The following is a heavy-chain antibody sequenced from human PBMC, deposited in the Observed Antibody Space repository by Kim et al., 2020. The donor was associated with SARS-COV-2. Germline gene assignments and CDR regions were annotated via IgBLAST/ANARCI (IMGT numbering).Heavy chain of an antibody. Sequence: GGSLRLFCAASGFSVSNYWINWVRHAPGKGLVWVSRISSDGRYTHYADSVKGRFTLSRDNAENTLFLQMNSLRAEDTAVYYCARGTFSSGFDVWGQGTTVTVSS. V-gene: IGHV3-74*01. CDR2: ISSDGRYT. J-gene: IGHJ6*02. CDR1: GFSVSNYW. CDR3: ARGTFSSGFDV. D-gene: IGHD2-2*01.